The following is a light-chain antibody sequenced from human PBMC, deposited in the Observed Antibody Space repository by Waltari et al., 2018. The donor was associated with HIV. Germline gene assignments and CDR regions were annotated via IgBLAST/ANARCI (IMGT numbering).Light chain of an antibody. CDR3: QSADTTAWV. CDR1: SLPTEY. CDR2: KDI. J-gene: IGLJ3*02. Sequence: SYDLTQPPSVSVSPGQTARITCSGDSLPTEYVQLYQQKPGQAPVLLIYKDIKRPSGIPERFSGSTSGTTVTLTISGVQAEDEADYYCQSADTTAWVFGGGTKLTVL. V-gene: IGLV3-25*03.